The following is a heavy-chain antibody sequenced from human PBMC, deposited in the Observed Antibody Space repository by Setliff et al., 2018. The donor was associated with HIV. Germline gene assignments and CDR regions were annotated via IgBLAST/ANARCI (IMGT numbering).Heavy chain of an antibody. CDR3: ARVPGNPWQQYAFDV. Sequence: PSETLSLTCTISGVYISNYHWGWIRQPPGRGLEWIGSIYSTDTTNHNPSLESRVTISVDKSKNQFSLKLNSVTAADTAVYYCARVPGNPWQQYAFDVWGQGTMVTVSS. CDR2: IYSTDTT. J-gene: IGHJ3*01. CDR1: GVYISNYH. V-gene: IGHV4-4*09. D-gene: IGHD1-1*01.